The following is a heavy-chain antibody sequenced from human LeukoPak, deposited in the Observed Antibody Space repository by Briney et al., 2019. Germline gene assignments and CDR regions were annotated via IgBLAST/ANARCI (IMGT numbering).Heavy chain of an antibody. J-gene: IGHJ4*02. CDR1: GGSISSYY. D-gene: IGHD3-10*01. Sequence: SETLSLTCTVSGGSISSYYWSWIRQPPGKGLEWIGYIYYSGSTNYNPSLKSRVTISVDTSKNQFSLKLSSVTAADTAVYYCAREAGSGSYYWDYWGQGTLVTVSS. CDR2: IYYSGST. CDR3: AREAGSGSYYWDY. V-gene: IGHV4-59*12.